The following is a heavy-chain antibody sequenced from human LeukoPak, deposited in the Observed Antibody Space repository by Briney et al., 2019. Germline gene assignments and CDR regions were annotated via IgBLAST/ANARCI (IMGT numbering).Heavy chain of an antibody. Sequence: ASVKVSCKASGYTFTGYYMHWVRQAPGQGLEWMGWINPNSGGTNYAQKFQGRVTMTRDTSISTAYMELSRLRSDDTAVYYCARERCSGGSCYVAHMDVWGKGTTVTVSS. V-gene: IGHV1-2*02. CDR3: ARERCSGGSCYVAHMDV. J-gene: IGHJ6*03. D-gene: IGHD2-15*01. CDR1: GYTFTGYY. CDR2: INPNSGGT.